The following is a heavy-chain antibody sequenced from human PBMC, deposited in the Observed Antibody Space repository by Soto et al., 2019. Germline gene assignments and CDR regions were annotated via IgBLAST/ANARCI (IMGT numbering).Heavy chain of an antibody. Sequence: QVQLVQSGAEVKKPGSSVKVSCKASGGTFSSYAISWVRQAPGQGLEWMGGIIPIFGTANYAQKFQGRVTITADESTSTAYMELSSLRSEDTXXXXXXXVGASSPNAFDIWGQGTMVTXXS. V-gene: IGHV1-69*01. D-gene: IGHD1-26*01. J-gene: IGHJ3*02. CDR2: IIPIFGTA. CDR3: XXVGASSPNAFDI. CDR1: GGTFSSYA.